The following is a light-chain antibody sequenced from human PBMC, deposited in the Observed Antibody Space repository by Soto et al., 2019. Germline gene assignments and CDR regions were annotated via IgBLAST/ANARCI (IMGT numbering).Light chain of an antibody. CDR1: QSVLYSTNNKNY. J-gene: IGKJ4*01. Sequence: DIVMTQSPDSLAVSLGERATINCKSSQSVLYSTNNKNYLAWYQQKPGQPPKLLIYWAGTRGSVVPDRFSGSGSGTDFTLTISSLQAEDVAVYYCQQYYITPPTFGGGTKVEIK. CDR2: WAG. CDR3: QQYYITPPT. V-gene: IGKV4-1*01.